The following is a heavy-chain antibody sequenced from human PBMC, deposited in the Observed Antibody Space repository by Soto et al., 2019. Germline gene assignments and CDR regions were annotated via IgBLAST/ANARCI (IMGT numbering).Heavy chain of an antibody. V-gene: IGHV1-18*01. D-gene: IGHD3-9*01. CDR1: GYTFTSYG. CDR3: ARDPGFRSDY. CDR2: ISAYNGTT. J-gene: IGHJ4*02. Sequence: QVQLVQSGAEVKKPGASVKVSCKASGYTFTSYGISWVRQAPGQGLEWMGWISAYNGTTNYAQKIQGRVTMTTDTSTSPTSVELRILTSADTDVYYCARDPGFRSDYWGPGTLVTVSS.